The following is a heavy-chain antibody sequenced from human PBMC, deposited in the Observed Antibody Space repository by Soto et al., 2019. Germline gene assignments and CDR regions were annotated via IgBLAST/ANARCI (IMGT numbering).Heavy chain of an antibody. CDR2: VYYRGRS. CDR3: ARVYCSSSSCYYFDY. J-gene: IGHJ4*02. D-gene: IGHD2-2*01. V-gene: IGHV4-39*01. CDR1: GGSVTNSSYY. Sequence: PSETLSLTCTVSGGSVTNSSYYWGWIRQSPGKGLEWIGSVYYRGRSYSKSSVKSRVTISVDTSKNQFSLNFNSVTASDTAVYYCARVYCSSSSCYYFDYWGQGTLVTVSS.